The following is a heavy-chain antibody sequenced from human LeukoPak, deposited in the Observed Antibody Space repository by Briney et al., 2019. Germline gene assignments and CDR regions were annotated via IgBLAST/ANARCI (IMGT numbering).Heavy chain of an antibody. Sequence: GASVKVSCKASGYAFTGYYMHWVRQAPGQGLEWMGWINPNSGGTNYGQKFQGRVTMTSDTSISTVYMELSRLRSDDTAVYYCARRLGLYCTNGVCYTGEFDYWGQGTLVTVSS. V-gene: IGHV1-2*02. J-gene: IGHJ4*02. CDR1: GYAFTGYY. D-gene: IGHD2-8*01. CDR3: ARRLGLYCTNGVCYTGEFDY. CDR2: INPNSGGT.